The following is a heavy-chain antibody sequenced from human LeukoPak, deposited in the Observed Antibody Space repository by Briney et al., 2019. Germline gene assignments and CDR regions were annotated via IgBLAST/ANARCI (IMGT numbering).Heavy chain of an antibody. V-gene: IGHV3-33*01. D-gene: IGHD2-15*01. CDR3: ARISCTGNSCRPYSYYDMDV. CDR2: IWYDGSNK. Sequence: GGSLRLSCAASGFTFNTFGMNWVRQAPGKGLEWVAVIWYDGSNKYYADSVKGRFTISRDNSKSTLYLQLNSLRVEDTAVYYCARISCTGNSCRPYSYYDMDVWGQGTTVTASS. CDR1: GFTFNTFG. J-gene: IGHJ6*02.